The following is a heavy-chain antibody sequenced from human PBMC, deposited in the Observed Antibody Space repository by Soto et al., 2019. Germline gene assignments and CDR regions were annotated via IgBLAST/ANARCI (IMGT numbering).Heavy chain of an antibody. CDR3: ARGWGIAAPGPNWFDP. V-gene: IGHV1-2*02. J-gene: IGHJ5*02. CDR2: INPNSGGT. CDR1: GYTFTSYD. Sequence: ASVKVSCKASGYTFTSYDINWVRQATGQGLEWMGWINPNSGGTKYVQKFQGRVTMTRATSISTVYLELSRLRSDDTAVYYCARGWGIAAPGPNWFDPWGQGTLVTVSS. D-gene: IGHD6-13*01.